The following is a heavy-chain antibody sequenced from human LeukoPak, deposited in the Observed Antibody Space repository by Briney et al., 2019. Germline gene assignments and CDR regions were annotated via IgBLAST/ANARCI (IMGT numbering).Heavy chain of an antibody. D-gene: IGHD3-10*01. CDR2: ISGSGGST. J-gene: IGHJ4*02. Sequence: GGSLRLSCAASGFTFSNYAISWVRQAPGKGLGWVSAISGSGGSTSYADSVKGRFTISRDNSKNTLYLQMNSLRAEDTAVYYCAKPLNWGGFDYWGQGTLVTVSS. CDR3: AKPLNWGGFDY. CDR1: GFTFSNYA. V-gene: IGHV3-23*01.